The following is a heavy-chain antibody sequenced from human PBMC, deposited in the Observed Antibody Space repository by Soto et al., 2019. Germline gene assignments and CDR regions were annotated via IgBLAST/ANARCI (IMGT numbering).Heavy chain of an antibody. CDR3: ARALGDYADYFDY. J-gene: IGHJ4*02. CDR2: NYYSGST. Sequence: SETLSLTCTVSGGSISSYYWSWIRQPPGKGLEWIGYNYYSGSTNYNPSLKSRVTISVDTSKNQFSLKLSSVTAADTAVYYCARALGDYADYFDYWGQGTLVTVSS. CDR1: GGSISSYY. D-gene: IGHD4-17*01. V-gene: IGHV4-59*01.